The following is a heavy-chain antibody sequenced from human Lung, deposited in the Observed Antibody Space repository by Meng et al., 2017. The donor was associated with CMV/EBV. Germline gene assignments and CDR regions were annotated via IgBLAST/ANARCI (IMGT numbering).Heavy chain of an antibody. CDR1: GGTFSNYA. Sequence: SVXVSCKASGGTFSNYAVSCVRQAPGEGLEWMGGIIPLYATANYAQRFQGRVTITTDESTSTAYMEVSSLRSEDTAVHYCARASYYGSGSYYHFDSWGQGXPVTVSS. V-gene: IGHV1-69*05. J-gene: IGHJ4*02. D-gene: IGHD3-10*01. CDR3: ARASYYGSGSYYHFDS. CDR2: IIPLYATA.